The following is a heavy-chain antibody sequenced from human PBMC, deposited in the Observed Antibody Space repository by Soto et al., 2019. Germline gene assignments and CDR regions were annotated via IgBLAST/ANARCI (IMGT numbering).Heavy chain of an antibody. CDR2: IYYSGST. Sequence: SETLSLTCTVSGGSISSSSYYWGWIRQPPGKGLEWIGSIYYSGSTYYNPSLKSRVTISVDTSKNQFSLKLSSVTAADTAVYYCARREVAGTDLYYYYYMDVWDKGTTVTVSS. D-gene: IGHD6-19*01. V-gene: IGHV4-39*01. J-gene: IGHJ6*03. CDR3: ARREVAGTDLYYYYYMDV. CDR1: GGSISSSSYY.